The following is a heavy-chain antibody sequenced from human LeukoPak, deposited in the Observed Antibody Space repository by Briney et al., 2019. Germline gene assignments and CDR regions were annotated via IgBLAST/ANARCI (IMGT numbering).Heavy chain of an antibody. Sequence: SETLSLTCAVYGGSFSGYYWSWIRQPPGKGLEWIGEINHSGSTNYNPSLKSRVTISVDTSKNQFSLKLSSVTAADTAVYYCARHGSGYYYGMDVWGQGTTVTVS. D-gene: IGHD1-1*01. V-gene: IGHV4-34*01. CDR2: INHSGST. CDR3: ARHGSGYYYGMDV. J-gene: IGHJ6*02. CDR1: GGSFSGYY.